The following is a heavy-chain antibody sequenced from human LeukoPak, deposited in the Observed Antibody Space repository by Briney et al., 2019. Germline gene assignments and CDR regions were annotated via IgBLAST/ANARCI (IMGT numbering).Heavy chain of an antibody. D-gene: IGHD6-13*01. CDR2: IFWDNDK. CDR1: GFSLRNWAG. V-gene: IGHV2-5*02. CDR3: AHRRPDSSSWYGTAYFDY. Sequence: ESGPTLVNPTQTLTLTCTFSGFSLRNWAGVGWIRQPPGKALEWLALIFWDNDKRYSPSLKSRLLITKDTSKNQVVLTMTNMDPVDTATYYCAHRRPDSSSWYGTAYFDYWGQGTLVTVSS. J-gene: IGHJ4*02.